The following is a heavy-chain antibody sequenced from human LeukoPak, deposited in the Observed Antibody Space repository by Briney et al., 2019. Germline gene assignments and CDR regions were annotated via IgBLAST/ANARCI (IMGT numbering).Heavy chain of an antibody. CDR2: IKQDGSEK. J-gene: IGHJ4*02. D-gene: IGHD3-3*01. CDR1: GFTFSSHW. Sequence: PGGSLRLSCAASGFTFSSHWMSWVRQAPGKGLEWVANIKQDGSEKYYVDSVKGRFTISRDNAKNSLYLQMNSLRAEDTAVYYCARGDGFSQVPFDYWGQGTLVTVSS. CDR3: ARGDGFSQVPFDY. V-gene: IGHV3-7*01.